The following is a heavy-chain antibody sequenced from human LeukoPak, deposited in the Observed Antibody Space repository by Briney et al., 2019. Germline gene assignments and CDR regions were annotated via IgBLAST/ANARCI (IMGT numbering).Heavy chain of an antibody. CDR2: IYYSGST. J-gene: IGHJ2*01. Sequence: SETLSLTCTVSGGSISSYYWSWIRQPPGKGLEWIGYIYYSGSTYYNPSLKSRVTISVDTSKNQFSLKLSSVTAADTAVYYCARGGGRTVTPGRYFDLWGRGTLVTVSS. CDR1: GGSISSYY. CDR3: ARGGGRTVTPGRYFDL. V-gene: IGHV4-59*01. D-gene: IGHD4-11*01.